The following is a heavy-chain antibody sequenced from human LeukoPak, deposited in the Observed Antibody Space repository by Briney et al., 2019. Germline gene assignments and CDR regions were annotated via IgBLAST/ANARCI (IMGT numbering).Heavy chain of an antibody. CDR1: GFTFSNAW. J-gene: IGHJ4*02. V-gene: IGHV3-15*01. CDR2: IKSKTDGGTT. CDR3: TTGPFTVTTGYLDY. Sequence: GGSLRLSCAASGFTFSNAWMSWVRQAPGKGLEWVGRIKSKTDGGTTDYAAPVKGRFTISRDDPKNTLYLQMNSLKTEDTAVYYCTTGPFTVTTGYLDYWGQGTLVTVSS. D-gene: IGHD4-17*01.